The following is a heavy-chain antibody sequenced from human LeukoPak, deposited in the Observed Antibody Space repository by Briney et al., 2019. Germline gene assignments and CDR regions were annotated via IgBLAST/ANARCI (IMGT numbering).Heavy chain of an antibody. V-gene: IGHV1-18*01. Sequence: GASVKVSCKASGYTFTSYGISWVRQAPGQGLEWMGWISAYNGNTNYAQKLQGRVTMTTDTSTSTAYMELRSLRSDDTAVYYCARTRQYSSSWYCWFDPWGQGTLVTASS. CDR3: ARTRQYSSSWYCWFDP. D-gene: IGHD6-13*01. CDR1: GYTFTSYG. J-gene: IGHJ5*02. CDR2: ISAYNGNT.